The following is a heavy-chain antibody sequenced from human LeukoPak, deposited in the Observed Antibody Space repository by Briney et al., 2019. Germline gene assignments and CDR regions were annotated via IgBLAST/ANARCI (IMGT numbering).Heavy chain of an antibody. CDR1: GYTFTSYG. CDR2: ISAYNGNT. V-gene: IGHV1-18*01. D-gene: IGHD4-17*01. Sequence: GASVKVSCKASGYTFTSYGISWVRQAPGQGLEWMGLISAYNGNTNYAQKLQGSVTMNTDTSASTAYMELRSLRSDDTAVYYCARAVDYPHDYGDYGPTEYFQHWGQGTLVTVS. CDR3: ARAVDYPHDYGDYGPTEYFQH. J-gene: IGHJ1*01.